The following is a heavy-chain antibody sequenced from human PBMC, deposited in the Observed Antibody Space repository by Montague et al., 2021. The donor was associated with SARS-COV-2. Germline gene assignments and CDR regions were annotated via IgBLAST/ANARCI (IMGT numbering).Heavy chain of an antibody. V-gene: IGHV4-39*07. CDR3: VRVSWYYYGSGAFDH. CDR1: GRSIISTSSY. Sequence: SETLSLTCTVSGRSIISTSSYWGWIRQPPGGGLEWIGSISHRENTFYNPSLKSPVTISVDTSKNQFSLKMISVTAADTGIYYCVRVSWYYYGSGAFDHWGQGTLVTGSA. D-gene: IGHD3-10*01. CDR2: ISHRENT. J-gene: IGHJ4*02.